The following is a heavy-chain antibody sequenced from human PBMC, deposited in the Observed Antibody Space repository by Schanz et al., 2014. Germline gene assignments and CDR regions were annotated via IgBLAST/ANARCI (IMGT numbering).Heavy chain of an antibody. CDR3: AKGMGYCSGGTCYDYYYYGLDA. CDR2: ISGTTTYT. CDR1: GFTFSDYY. Sequence: QVQLVESGGGLVKPGGSLRLSCAASGFTFSDYYMSWIRQAPGKGLEWVSYISGTTTYTNYADSVKGRFTISRDNAKNSLYLQMNSRRAEAAAVYYCAKGMGYCSGGTCYDYYYYGLDAWGQGTTVTVSS. D-gene: IGHD2-15*01. J-gene: IGHJ6*02. V-gene: IGHV3-11*05.